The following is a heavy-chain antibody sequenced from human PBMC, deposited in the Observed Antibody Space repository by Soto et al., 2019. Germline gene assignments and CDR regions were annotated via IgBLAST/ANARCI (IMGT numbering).Heavy chain of an antibody. CDR3: TTGPPAVATHDGQ. Sequence: EVQLVESGGGLVKPGGSLRLSCAASGFRFSNAWMNWVRQVPGKGLEWVGRIKHRDAGGTRDYAAPVKGRVTISRDDSKNTLSLYMNSLKTEDTGVYYCTTGPPAVATHDGQWVQGTLVTVSS. D-gene: IGHD5-12*01. CDR2: IKHRDAGGTR. CDR1: GFRFSNAW. J-gene: IGHJ4*02. V-gene: IGHV3-15*07.